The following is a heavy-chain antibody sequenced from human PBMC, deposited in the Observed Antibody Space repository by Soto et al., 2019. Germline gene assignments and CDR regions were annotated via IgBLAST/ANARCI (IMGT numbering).Heavy chain of an antibody. CDR2: IYPGDSDT. D-gene: IGHD3-9*01. Sequence: GESLKISCKGSGYSFTSYWIGWVRQMPGKGLEWMGIIYPGDSDTRYSPSFQGQVTISADKSISTAYLQWSSLKASDTAMYYCARSRRDDILTGYYYYMDVWGKGTTVTAP. CDR1: GYSFTSYW. CDR3: ARSRRDDILTGYYYYMDV. J-gene: IGHJ6*03. V-gene: IGHV5-51*01.